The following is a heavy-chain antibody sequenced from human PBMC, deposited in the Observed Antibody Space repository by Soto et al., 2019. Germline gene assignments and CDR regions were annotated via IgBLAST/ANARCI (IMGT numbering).Heavy chain of an antibody. D-gene: IGHD6-13*01. J-gene: IGHJ6*02. CDR2: ISYDGSNK. Sequence: ESGGGVVQPGRSLRLSCAASGFTFSSYGMHWVRQAPGKGLEWVAVISYDGSNKYYADSVKGRFTISRDNSKNTLYLQMNSLRAEDTAVYYCAKDLIAAAGTSHYYYYYGMDVWGQGTTVTVSS. CDR3: AKDLIAAAGTSHYYYYYGMDV. CDR1: GFTFSSYG. V-gene: IGHV3-30*18.